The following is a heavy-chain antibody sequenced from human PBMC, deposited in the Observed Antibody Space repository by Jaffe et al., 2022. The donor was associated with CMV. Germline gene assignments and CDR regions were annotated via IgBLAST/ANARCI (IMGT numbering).Heavy chain of an antibody. CDR3: ARVRIGVVVTARNNWFDP. D-gene: IGHD2-21*02. Sequence: EVQLVESGGGLVQPGGSLRLSCAASGFTFSSYWMSWVRQAPGKGLEWVANIKQDGSEKYYVDSVKGRFTISRDNAKNSLYLQMNSLRAEDTAVYYCARVRIGVVVTARNNWFDPWGQGTLVTVSS. J-gene: IGHJ5*02. CDR1: GFTFSSYW. CDR2: IKQDGSEK. V-gene: IGHV3-7*03.